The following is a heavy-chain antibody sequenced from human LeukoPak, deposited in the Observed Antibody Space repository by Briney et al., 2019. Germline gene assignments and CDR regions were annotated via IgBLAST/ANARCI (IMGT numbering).Heavy chain of an antibody. CDR2: IGGSGGTA. Sequence: PGGSLRLSCAASGFTFSSYAMSWVRQAPGKGLEWVSAIGGSGGTAYYADSVKGRFTISRDNSRNTLYLQMNSLRAEDTAVYYCAKDHGDTAMVTPVWYYFDYWGQGTLVTVSS. CDR1: GFTFSSYA. D-gene: IGHD5-18*01. CDR3: AKDHGDTAMVTPVWYYFDY. V-gene: IGHV3-23*01. J-gene: IGHJ4*02.